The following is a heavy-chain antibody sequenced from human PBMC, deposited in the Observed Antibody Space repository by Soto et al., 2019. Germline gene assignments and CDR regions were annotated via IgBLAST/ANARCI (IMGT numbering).Heavy chain of an antibody. D-gene: IGHD2-2*01. J-gene: IGHJ6*03. Sequence: SETLSLTCAVYGGSFSGYYWSWIRQPPGKGLEWIGEINHSGSTNYNPSLKSRVTISVDTSKNQFSLKLSSVTAADTAVYYCARDPKNCSSTSCYYYYYMDVWGKGTTVTVSS. CDR2: INHSGST. V-gene: IGHV4-34*01. CDR1: GGSFSGYY. CDR3: ARDPKNCSSTSCYYYYYMDV.